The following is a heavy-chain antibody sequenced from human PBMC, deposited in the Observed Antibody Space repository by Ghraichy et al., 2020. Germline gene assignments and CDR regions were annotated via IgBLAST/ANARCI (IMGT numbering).Heavy chain of an antibody. J-gene: IGHJ6*02. D-gene: IGHD4-11*01. Sequence: GGSLRLSCAASGFTFSSYGMHWVRQAPGKGLEWVAFIRYDGSNKYYADSVKGRFTISRDNSKNTLYLQMNSLRAEDTAVYYCAKVSVTYYYYGMDVWGQGTTVTVS. V-gene: IGHV3-30*02. CDR2: IRYDGSNK. CDR3: AKVSVTYYYYGMDV. CDR1: GFTFSSYG.